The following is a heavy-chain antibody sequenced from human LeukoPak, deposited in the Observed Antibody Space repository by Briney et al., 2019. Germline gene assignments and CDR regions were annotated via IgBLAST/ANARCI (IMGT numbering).Heavy chain of an antibody. J-gene: IGHJ3*02. Sequence: GGSLRLSCAASGFTFSSYGMHWVRQAPGKGMEWVAVISYDGSNKYYADSVKGRFTISRDNSKNTLYLQMNSLRAEDTAVYYCAKVDPTYYYDSSGYRDAFDIWGQGTMVTVSS. CDR3: AKVDPTYYYDSSGYRDAFDI. D-gene: IGHD3-22*01. V-gene: IGHV3-30*18. CDR2: ISYDGSNK. CDR1: GFTFSSYG.